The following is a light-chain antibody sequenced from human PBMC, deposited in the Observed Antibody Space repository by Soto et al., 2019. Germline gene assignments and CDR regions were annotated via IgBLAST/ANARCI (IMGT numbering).Light chain of an antibody. CDR2: GNS. V-gene: IGLV1-40*01. Sequence: QSVLTQPPSVSGAPGQRVTISCTGSSSNIGAGYDVHWYQQLPGTAPKLLIYGNSNRPSGVPDRFSGSKSGTSASLAITGLQAEDEADYYCQSYDSSLWVFGTATKLTVL. CDR1: SSNIGAGYD. CDR3: QSYDSSLWV. J-gene: IGLJ1*01.